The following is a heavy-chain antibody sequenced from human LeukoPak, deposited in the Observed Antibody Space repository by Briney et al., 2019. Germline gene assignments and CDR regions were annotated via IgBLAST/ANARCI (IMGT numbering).Heavy chain of an antibody. D-gene: IGHD3-10*01. CDR1: GYTFTSYG. V-gene: IGHV1-18*01. CDR2: ISAYNGNT. Sequence: ASVKVSCKASGYTFTSYGISWVRQAPGQGLEWMGWISAYNGNTNYAQKLQGRVTMTTDTSTSTVYMELSSLRSEDTAVYYCARDRVGRWFGELDWGQGTLVTASS. J-gene: IGHJ4*02. CDR3: ARDRVGRWFGELD.